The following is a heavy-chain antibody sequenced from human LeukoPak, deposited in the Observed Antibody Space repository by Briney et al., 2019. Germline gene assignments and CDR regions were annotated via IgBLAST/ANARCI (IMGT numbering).Heavy chain of an antibody. Sequence: GGSLRLSCAASGFTFSSSWMTWVRQAPGKGLEWVANIKQDGSDKYYVDSVKGRFTISRDNAESSLYLQMNSLRAEDTALYYCARGGYNSGWTFDYWGQGTLVTVSS. J-gene: IGHJ4*02. CDR1: GFTFSSSW. CDR2: IKQDGSDK. V-gene: IGHV3-7*05. D-gene: IGHD6-19*01. CDR3: ARGGYNSGWTFDY.